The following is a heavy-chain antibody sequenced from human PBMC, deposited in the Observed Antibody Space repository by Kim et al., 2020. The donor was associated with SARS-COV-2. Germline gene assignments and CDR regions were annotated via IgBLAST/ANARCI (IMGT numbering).Heavy chain of an antibody. CDR1: GDTMSTNNVG. J-gene: IGHJ4*02. Sequence: SQTLSLTCGISGDTMSTNNVGWNWIRQSPSRGLEWLGRTYYRSQWFSDYAVSVKGRITVYPDTSKNQISLQLHSVTPEDTAVYYCARDRDGSVPVAVGFDYWGQGTQVTVSS. D-gene: IGHD6-19*01. CDR2: TYYRSQWFS. V-gene: IGHV6-1*01. CDR3: ARDRDGSVPVAVGFDY.